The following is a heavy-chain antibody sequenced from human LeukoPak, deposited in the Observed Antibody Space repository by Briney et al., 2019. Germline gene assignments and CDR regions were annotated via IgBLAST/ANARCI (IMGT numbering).Heavy chain of an antibody. CDR3: AKSSSGLFG. D-gene: IGHD6-19*01. CDR1: GFTFSSYA. J-gene: IGHJ4*02. V-gene: IGHV3-30*04. Sequence: GGSLRLSCAASGFTFSSYAMHWVRQAPGKGLEWVAVISYDGSNKYYADSVKGRFTISRDNSKNTLYLQMNSLRAEDTAVYYCAKSSSGLFGWGQGTLVTVSS. CDR2: ISYDGSNK.